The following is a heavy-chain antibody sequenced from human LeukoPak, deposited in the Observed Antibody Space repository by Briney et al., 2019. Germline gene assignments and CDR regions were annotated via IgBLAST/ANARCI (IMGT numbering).Heavy chain of an antibody. CDR2: IGSSSSYI. Sequence: PGGSLRLSCAASGFTFSSYSMNWVRQAPGKGLEWVSSIGSSSSYIYYADSVKGRFTISRDNAKNSLYLQMNSLRAEDTAGYYCARDALEGSTDYWGQGTLVTVSS. J-gene: IGHJ4*02. CDR1: GFTFSSYS. CDR3: ARDALEGSTDY. D-gene: IGHD1-1*01. V-gene: IGHV3-21*01.